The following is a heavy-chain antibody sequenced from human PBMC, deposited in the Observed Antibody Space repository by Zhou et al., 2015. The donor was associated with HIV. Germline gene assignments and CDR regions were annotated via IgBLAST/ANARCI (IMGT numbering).Heavy chain of an antibody. J-gene: IGHJ3*02. CDR3: AASGNSYGYDAFDI. D-gene: IGHD5-18*01. V-gene: IGHV1-58*01. Sequence: QLVQSGAEVKKPGASVKVSCKASGFTFSSSAVQWVRQARGQRLEWIGWIVVGSGNTNYAQKFQERVTITRDMSTSTAYMELTRLRSEDTAVYYCAASGNSYGYDAFDIVGPRDNGHRLF. CDR2: IVVGSGNT. CDR1: GFTFSSSA.